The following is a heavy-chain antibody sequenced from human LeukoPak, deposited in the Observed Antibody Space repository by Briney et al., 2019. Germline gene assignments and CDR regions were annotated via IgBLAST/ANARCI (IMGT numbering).Heavy chain of an antibody. CDR1: GFTFSSYA. D-gene: IGHD2-21*02. Sequence: PGGSLRLSCAASGFTFSSYAMSWVRQAPGKGLEWVSAISGSGGCTYYADSVKGRFTISRDNSKNTLYLQMNSLRAEDTAVHYCAKDFTADCGGDCYYWGQGTLVTVSS. J-gene: IGHJ4*02. CDR2: ISGSGGCT. V-gene: IGHV3-23*01. CDR3: AKDFTADCGGDCYY.